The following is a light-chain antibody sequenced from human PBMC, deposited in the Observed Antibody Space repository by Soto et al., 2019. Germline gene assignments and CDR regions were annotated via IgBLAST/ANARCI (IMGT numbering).Light chain of an antibody. CDR1: QSVSSK. CDR2: SAS. V-gene: IGKV3-15*01. CDR3: QQYNNWPIT. Sequence: EIVMTQSPATLSVSPGEGATLSCRAIQSVSSKLAWYQQKTGKAPRLLIHSASTRATGIPARFSGSGSGTEFTLTISSLQSEDFEVYYCQQYNNWPITFGQGTRLEIK. J-gene: IGKJ5*01.